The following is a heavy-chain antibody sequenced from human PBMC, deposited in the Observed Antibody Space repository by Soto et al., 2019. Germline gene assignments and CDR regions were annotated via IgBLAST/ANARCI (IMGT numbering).Heavy chain of an antibody. V-gene: IGHV4-59*08. J-gene: IGHJ4*02. CDR1: GGSISSYY. Sequence: QVQLQESGPGLVKPSETLSLTCTVSGGSISSYYWSWIRQPPGKGLEWIGYIYYSGSTNYNPSLKRRVTISVDTSKNQFSLKLSSVTAADTAVYYCARRYTYSSSWYFDYWGQGTLVTVSS. CDR2: IYYSGST. CDR3: ARRYTYSSSWYFDY. D-gene: IGHD6-6*01.